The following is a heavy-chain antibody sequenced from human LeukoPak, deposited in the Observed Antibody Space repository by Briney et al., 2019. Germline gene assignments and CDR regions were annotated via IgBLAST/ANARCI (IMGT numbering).Heavy chain of an antibody. D-gene: IGHD1-26*01. J-gene: IGHJ4*02. Sequence: SETLSLTCTVSGGSISSYYWSWIRQPAGKGLEWIGRIYTSGSTNYNPSLKSRVTMSVDTSKNQFSLKLSSVTAADTAVYYCARGGIVGATTRTNPFDYWGQGTLVTVSS. CDR2: IYTSGST. CDR1: GGSISSYY. V-gene: IGHV4-4*07. CDR3: ARGGIVGATTRTNPFDY.